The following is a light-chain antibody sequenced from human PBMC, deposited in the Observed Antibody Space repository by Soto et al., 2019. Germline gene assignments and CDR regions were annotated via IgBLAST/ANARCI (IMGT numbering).Light chain of an antibody. J-gene: IGKJ1*01. CDR2: GAS. CDR1: QSVSNDF. CDR3: QKYGSSPPRT. Sequence: EIVLTQSPGILSLSPGERATLSCRASQSVSNDFLAWYQQKPGQAPRLLIYGASTRATDVPDRFSGSGSGADLTLTISRLEPEDFAVYYCQKYGSSPPRTFGQGTKVDIK. V-gene: IGKV3-20*01.